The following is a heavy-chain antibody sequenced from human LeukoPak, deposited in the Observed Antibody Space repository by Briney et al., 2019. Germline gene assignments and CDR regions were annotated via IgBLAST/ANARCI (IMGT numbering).Heavy chain of an antibody. Sequence: GGTLRLSCEATGFSFSSYAMSWVRQAPGEGLEWVSASSGSGDSADYADAVKGRFTISRDNAKNSLYLQMNSLRDEDTAVYYCARDPLRTEYHWGQGTLVTVSS. CDR1: GFSFSSYA. D-gene: IGHD3/OR15-3a*01. CDR2: SSGSGDSA. V-gene: IGHV3-23*01. J-gene: IGHJ5*02. CDR3: ARDPLRTEYH.